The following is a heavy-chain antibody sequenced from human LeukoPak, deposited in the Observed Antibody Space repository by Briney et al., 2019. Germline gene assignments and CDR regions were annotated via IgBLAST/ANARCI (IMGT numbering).Heavy chain of an antibody. Sequence: PSETLSLTCTVSGGSISSGDYYWGWIRQPPGKGLEWIGEINHSGSTNYNPSLKSRVTISVDTSKNQISLKLTSVTAADTAVYYCAGRSYGAPAVYWGQGTLVTVSS. CDR2: INHSGST. J-gene: IGHJ4*02. D-gene: IGHD4-17*01. V-gene: IGHV4-39*07. CDR3: AGRSYGAPAVY. CDR1: GGSISSGDYY.